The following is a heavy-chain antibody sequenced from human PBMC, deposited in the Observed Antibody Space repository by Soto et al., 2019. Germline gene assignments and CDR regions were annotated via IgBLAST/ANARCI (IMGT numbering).Heavy chain of an antibody. CDR1: GDSISSYY. CDR3: ARLRPVGFEYSSSADAFDI. Sequence: PSETLSLTCSVSGDSISSYYWSWLRQPPGKGLEWIGYIYYSGSTNYNPSLKSRVTISVDTSKNQFSLKLSSVTAADTAVYYCARLRPVGFEYSSSADAFDIWGQGTMVTVSS. V-gene: IGHV4-59*08. J-gene: IGHJ3*02. CDR2: IYYSGST. D-gene: IGHD6-6*01.